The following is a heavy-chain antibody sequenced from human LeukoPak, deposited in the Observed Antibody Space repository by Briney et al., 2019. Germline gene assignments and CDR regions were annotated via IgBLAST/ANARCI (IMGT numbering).Heavy chain of an antibody. V-gene: IGHV3-23*01. Sequence: GGSLRLSCAASGFTFSSYAMSWVRQARGKGLEWVSAISGSDGTTYYADSVKGRFTITSDNSKNTLYLQMNSLRAEDTAVYYCAKRTTLAVAGPADYWGQGTLVTVSS. CDR3: AKRTTLAVAGPADY. J-gene: IGHJ4*02. CDR1: GFTFSSYA. CDR2: ISGSDGTT. D-gene: IGHD6-19*01.